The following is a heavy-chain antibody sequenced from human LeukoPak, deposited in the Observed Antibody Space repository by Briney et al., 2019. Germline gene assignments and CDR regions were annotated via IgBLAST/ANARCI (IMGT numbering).Heavy chain of an antibody. CDR3: ARIGIDDDFDI. CDR1: GVSISSYY. D-gene: IGHD2-15*01. V-gene: IGHV4-59*01. J-gene: IGHJ3*02. Sequence: SETLSLTCTVSGVSISSYYWRWVRQPPGKGLEWVGDIYYSGRTNYNHSLKSRVTISVDTSKNQFSLKLSSVTAADTAVYYCARIGIDDDFDIWGQGTMVTVSS. CDR2: IYYSGRT.